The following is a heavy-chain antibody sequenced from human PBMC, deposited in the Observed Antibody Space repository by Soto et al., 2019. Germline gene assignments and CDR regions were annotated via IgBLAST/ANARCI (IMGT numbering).Heavy chain of an antibody. CDR2: MNPNSGNT. D-gene: IGHD2-21*02. V-gene: IGHV1-8*01. Sequence: ASVKVSCKASGYTFTSYDINWVRQATGQGLEWMGWMNPNSGNTGYAQKFQGRVTMTRNTSLSTAYMELSSLRSEDTAVYYCARVGGFGTAQYNWFDPWGQGTLVTVSS. J-gene: IGHJ5*02. CDR3: ARVGGFGTAQYNWFDP. CDR1: GYTFTSYD.